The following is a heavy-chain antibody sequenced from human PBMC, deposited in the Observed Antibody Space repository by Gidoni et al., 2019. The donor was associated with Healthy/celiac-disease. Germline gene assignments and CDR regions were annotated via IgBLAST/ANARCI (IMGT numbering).Heavy chain of an antibody. CDR3: ARDWGLVPAAISVWGMDV. Sequence: QVQLVQSGAEVKRPGASVKVSCNASGYTFTSYGISWVRQAPGQGLEWKGWISAYNGNTNYAQKLQGRVTMTTDTSTSTAYMELRSLRSDDTAVYYCARDWGLVPAAISVWGMDVWGQGTTVTVSS. CDR2: ISAYNGNT. V-gene: IGHV1-18*01. CDR1: GYTFTSYG. D-gene: IGHD2-2*02. J-gene: IGHJ6*02.